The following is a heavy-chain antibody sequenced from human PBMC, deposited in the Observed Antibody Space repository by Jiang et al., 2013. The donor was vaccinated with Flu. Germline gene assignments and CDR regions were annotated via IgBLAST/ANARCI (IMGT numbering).Heavy chain of an antibody. D-gene: IGHD3-10*01. CDR3: ARVGGAPLSAFDI. CDR1: GGSIRSYY. J-gene: IGHJ3*02. CDR2: IDNFGSA. Sequence: GSGLVKPSETLSLTCAVSGGSIRSYYWSWIRQPPGKGLEWIGYIDNFGSANYDPSLKSRVTISVDSSKNQFSLKLSSVAAADTAKYYCARVGGAPLSAFDIWGQGNNGRRLF. V-gene: IGHV4-59*01.